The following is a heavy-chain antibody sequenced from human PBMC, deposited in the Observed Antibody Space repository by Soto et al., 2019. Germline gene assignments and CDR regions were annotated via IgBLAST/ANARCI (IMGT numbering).Heavy chain of an antibody. Sequence: QVQLVQSGAEVKKPGASVKVSCKASGYTFTSYGISWVRQAPGQGLEWMGWISAYNGNTNYAQKLQGRVTMTTDTSTSTASRELRSLRPDERASYSGARVPKVRSRGYFDYWGQGTWSLSPQ. CDR2: ISAYNGNT. J-gene: IGHJ4*02. CDR1: GYTFTSYG. CDR3: ARVPKVRSRGYFDY. V-gene: IGHV1-18*01. D-gene: IGHD3-10*01.